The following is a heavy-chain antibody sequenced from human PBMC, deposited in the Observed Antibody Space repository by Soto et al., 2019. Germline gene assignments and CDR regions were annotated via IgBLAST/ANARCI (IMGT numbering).Heavy chain of an antibody. J-gene: IGHJ4*02. V-gene: IGHV4-59*01. CDR1: GDSISSYY. Sequence: SETLSLTCTVSGDSISSYYLTWIRQPPGKGLEYIGYIYYSGRTYYNPSLKSRVTISVDTSNNQFSLQLSSVTAADTAVYYCARGHLGITTTGTWYDFDYWGQGTLVTVSS. CDR2: IYYSGRT. CDR3: ARGHLGITTTGTWYDFDY. D-gene: IGHD2-15*01.